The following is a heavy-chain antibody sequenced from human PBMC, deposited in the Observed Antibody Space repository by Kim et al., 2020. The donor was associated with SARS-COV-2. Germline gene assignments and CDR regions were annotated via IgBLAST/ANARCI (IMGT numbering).Heavy chain of an antibody. CDR3: AREGGFHAMVDDGVDY. D-gene: IGHD5-18*01. V-gene: IGHV4-31*03. CDR1: GGSISSGGYY. CDR2: IYYSGST. J-gene: IGHJ4*02. Sequence: SETLSLTCTVSGGSISSGGYYWSWIRQHPGKGLEWIGYIYYSGSTYYNPSLKSRVTISVDTSKNQFSLKLSSVTAADTAVYYCAREGGFHAMVDDGVDYWGQGTLVTVSS.